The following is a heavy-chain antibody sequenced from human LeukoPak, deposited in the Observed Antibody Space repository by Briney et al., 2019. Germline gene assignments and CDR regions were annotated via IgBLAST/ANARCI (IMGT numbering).Heavy chain of an antibody. CDR2: ISSSSSYI. Sequence: GGSLRLSCAASGFTFSSYSMNWVRQAQGKGLEWVSSISSSSSYIYYADSVKGRFTISRDNAKNSLYLQMNSLRAEDTAVYYCAREGDYGDSDYWGQGTLVTVSS. D-gene: IGHD4-17*01. V-gene: IGHV3-21*01. CDR1: GFTFSSYS. CDR3: AREGDYGDSDY. J-gene: IGHJ4*02.